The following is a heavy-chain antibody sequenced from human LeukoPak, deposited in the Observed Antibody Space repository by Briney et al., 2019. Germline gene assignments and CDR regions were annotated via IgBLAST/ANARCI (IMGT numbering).Heavy chain of an antibody. Sequence: SGGSLRLSCAASGFTFSSYDMNWVRQAPGKGLEWVSYISTISSTKYYADSVKGRFTISRDNSKNTLYLQMSSLRAVDTAVYYCVKITSVTGGDCWGQGTRLTVSS. CDR2: ISTISSTK. CDR3: VKITSVTGGDC. V-gene: IGHV3-48*01. D-gene: IGHD1-1*01. CDR1: GFTFSSYD. J-gene: IGHJ4*02.